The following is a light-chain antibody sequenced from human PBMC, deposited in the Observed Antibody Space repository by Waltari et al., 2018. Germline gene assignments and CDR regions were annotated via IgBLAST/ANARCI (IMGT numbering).Light chain of an antibody. CDR2: KDS. CDR1: VLGRKY. V-gene: IGLV3-27*01. J-gene: IGLJ3*02. Sequence: SYELTQPSSVSVSPGQTARITCSGDVLGRKYARWFQQKPGQAPVVVIYKDSERPSGIPDQFSGSSSGTTFTLTINVAQVEDEADYYCYAATDNNRVFGGGTKLIVL. CDR3: YAATDNNRV.